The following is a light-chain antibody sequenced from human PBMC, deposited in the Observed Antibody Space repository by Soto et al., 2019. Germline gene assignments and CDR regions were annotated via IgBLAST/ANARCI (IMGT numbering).Light chain of an antibody. Sequence: QSGLTQPASVSGSPGRSINIPCTRTSSDVGGYNYVSWYQHHPGKAPKLVIYDVSNRPSGVSNPFSGSKSGNTASLTISGLQPEDEADYYCSSYTTSNTRQIVFGTGTKVTVL. CDR1: SSDVGGYNY. CDR3: SSYTTSNTRQIV. V-gene: IGLV2-14*03. CDR2: DVS. J-gene: IGLJ1*01.